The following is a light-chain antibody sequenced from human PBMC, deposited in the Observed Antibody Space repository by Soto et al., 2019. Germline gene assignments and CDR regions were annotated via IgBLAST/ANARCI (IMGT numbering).Light chain of an antibody. J-gene: IGKJ1*01. CDR3: QQTYSTPRGA. CDR1: ESIRNN. Sequence: DIQMTQSPSSLSASVGDRVTITCRASESIRNNLNWYQQKPGKAPKLLIYAASTLQSGVPSRFSGGGSGTEFTLTIGSLRPEDFTTYYCQQTYSTPRGAFGQGTKV. V-gene: IGKV1-39*01. CDR2: AAS.